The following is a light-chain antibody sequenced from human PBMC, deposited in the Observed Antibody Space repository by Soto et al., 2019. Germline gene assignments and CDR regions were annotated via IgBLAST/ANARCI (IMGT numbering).Light chain of an antibody. CDR3: ATWNDGVFV. J-gene: IGLJ1*01. V-gene: IGLV1-40*01. CDR2: GNT. CDR1: SSNIGAGYD. Sequence: QSVLTQPPSVSGAPGQRVTISCTGSSSNIGAGYDVHWYQQLPETAPKLLIYGNTQRPLGVPVRFSGSKSDTSASLAISGLQSEDEADYYCATWNDGVFVFGIGTQLTVL.